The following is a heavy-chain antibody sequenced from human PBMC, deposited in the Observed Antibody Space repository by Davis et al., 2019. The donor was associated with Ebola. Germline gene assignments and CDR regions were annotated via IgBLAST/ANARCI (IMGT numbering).Heavy chain of an antibody. J-gene: IGHJ4*02. D-gene: IGHD3-10*01. CDR3: ARELYGSGSMYYFDY. V-gene: IGHV3-7*03. Sequence: GESLKISCAASGFTFSSYWMSWVRQAPGKGLEWVANIKQDGSEKYYVDSVKGRFTISRDNAKNSLYLQMNSLRAEDTAVYYCARELYGSGSMYYFDYWGQGTLVTVSS. CDR2: IKQDGSEK. CDR1: GFTFSSYW.